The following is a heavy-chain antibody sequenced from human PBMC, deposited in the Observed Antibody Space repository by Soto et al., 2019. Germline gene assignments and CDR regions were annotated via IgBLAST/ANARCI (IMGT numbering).Heavy chain of an antibody. CDR2: ISNAGSGST. V-gene: IGHV1-3*01. D-gene: IGHD2-2*01. J-gene: IGHJ4*02. CDR3: ARESSHSQDFFQN. Sequence: SVKVSCKTSGYPFPSFEIHWIRQAPGQRPEWMGGISNAGSGSTKYSQKFQDRLTISGDKRATTVFMALSSLTSEDTAIYYCARESSHSQDFFQNSGQGTLVTGSS. CDR1: GYPFPSFE.